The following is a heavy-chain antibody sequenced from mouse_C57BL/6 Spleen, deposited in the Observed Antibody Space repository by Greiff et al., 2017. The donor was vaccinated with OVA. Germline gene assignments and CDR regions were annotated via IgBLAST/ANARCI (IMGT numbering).Heavy chain of an antibody. CDR3: AISIYFDY. CDR2: INPNNGGT. CDR1: GYTFTDYY. D-gene: IGHD2-3*01. J-gene: IGHJ2*01. Sequence: VQLQQPGPELVKPGASVKISCKASGYTFTDYYMNWVKQSHGKSLEWIGDINPNNGGTSYNQKFKGKATLTVDKSSSTAYMELRSLTSEDSAVYYCAISIYFDYWGQGTTLTVSS. V-gene: IGHV1-26*01.